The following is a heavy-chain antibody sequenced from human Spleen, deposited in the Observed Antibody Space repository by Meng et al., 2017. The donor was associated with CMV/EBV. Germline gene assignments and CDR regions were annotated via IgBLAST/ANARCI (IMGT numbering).Heavy chain of an antibody. CDR3: AKAVYYGSGSLPHYYYYGMDV. CDR2: VNWNGGST. D-gene: IGHD3-10*01. V-gene: IGHV3-20*04. CDR1: GFTFNDYG. Sequence: GGSLRLSCAASGFTFNDYGMTWVRQVPGKGLEWVSGVNWNGGSTGYADSVKGRFAISRDNSKNTLYLQMNSLRAEDTAVYYCAKAVYYGSGSLPHYYYYGMDVWGQGTTVTVSS. J-gene: IGHJ6*02.